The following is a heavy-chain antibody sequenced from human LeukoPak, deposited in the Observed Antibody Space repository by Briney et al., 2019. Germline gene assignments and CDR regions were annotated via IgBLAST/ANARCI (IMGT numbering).Heavy chain of an antibody. CDR1: GFTFSSYW. CDR2: VKQDGSEK. Sequence: GGSLRLSCAASGFTFSSYWMSWFRQAPGKGLEWVANVKQDGSEKYYVDSGKGRFTISRDNAKNSLYLQMNSLRAEDTAVYYCARSRGPDFDWLLYYYYYGMDVWGQGTTVTVSS. V-gene: IGHV3-7*01. D-gene: IGHD3-9*01. CDR3: ARSRGPDFDWLLYYYYYGMDV. J-gene: IGHJ6*02.